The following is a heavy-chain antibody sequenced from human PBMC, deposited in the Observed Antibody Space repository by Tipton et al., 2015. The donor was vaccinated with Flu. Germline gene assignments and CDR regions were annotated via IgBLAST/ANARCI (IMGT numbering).Heavy chain of an antibody. CDR2: IYNNKYT. Sequence: TLSLTCSVSGDSIRSRYYWNWIRQPPGKGLEWIGYIYNNKYTKYNPSLKSRVTISVDTSKKQFSLQLRSVTAADTAVYYCARDPSLGMPDYFDYWGQGTLVTASS. CDR1: GDSIRSRYY. J-gene: IGHJ4*02. V-gene: IGHV4-59*12. CDR3: ARDPSLGMPDYFDY. D-gene: IGHD2-2*01.